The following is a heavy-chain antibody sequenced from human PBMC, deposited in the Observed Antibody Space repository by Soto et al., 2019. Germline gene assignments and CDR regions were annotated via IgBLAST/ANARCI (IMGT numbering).Heavy chain of an antibody. CDR3: AREFCSGRNCYTYYFDP. CDR1: GLTFNRYW. D-gene: IGHD2-15*01. J-gene: IGHJ5*02. Sequence: DVQLVETGGGVVPPGGSLRLSCAASGLTFNRYWMHWVRHAPGKGLVWVSHINTDGSNTNYADSVKGRFTTSRDNAKSTLFLQMNSLRDEDTAVYYCAREFCSGRNCYTYYFDPWGQGIPVTVSS. CDR2: INTDGSNT. V-gene: IGHV3-74*01.